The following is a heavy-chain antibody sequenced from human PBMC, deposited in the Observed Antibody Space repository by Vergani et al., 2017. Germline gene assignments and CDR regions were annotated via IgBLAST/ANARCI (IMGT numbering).Heavy chain of an antibody. V-gene: IGHV3-21*01. J-gene: IGHJ4*02. Sequence: EVQLVESGGGLVKPGGSLRLSCAASGFTFSSYSMNWVRQAPGKGLEWVSSISSSSSYIYYADSVKGRFTISRDNAKNSLYLQMNSLRAEDTAVYYCARPHGDILPPDPRRLDYWGQGTLVTVSS. CDR2: ISSSSSYI. CDR1: GFTFSSYS. CDR3: ARPHGDILPPDPRRLDY.